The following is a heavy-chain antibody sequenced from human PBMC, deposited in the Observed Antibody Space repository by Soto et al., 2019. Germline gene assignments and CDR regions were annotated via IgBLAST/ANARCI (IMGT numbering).Heavy chain of an antibody. CDR1: GGTFSSHA. V-gene: IGHV1-69*01. Sequence: QVQLVQSGAEVRKPGSSVKVSCKASGGTFSSHAISWVRQAPGQGLEWMGGIIPMFGTANHAQKFQGRVTITANESTNTAYMELSSLRSEDTAIYYCARGWGDNSRRYYYAFWGQGTLVIVSS. J-gene: IGHJ4*02. D-gene: IGHD3-22*01. CDR3: ARGWGDNSRRYYYAF. CDR2: IIPMFGTA.